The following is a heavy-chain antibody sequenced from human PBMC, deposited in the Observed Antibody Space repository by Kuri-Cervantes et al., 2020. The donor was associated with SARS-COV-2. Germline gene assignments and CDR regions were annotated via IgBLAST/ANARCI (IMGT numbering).Heavy chain of an antibody. CDR3: ARGRITMIVPDAFDI. Sequence: GESLKISCAASGFTFSSYWMSWVRQAPGKGLEWVANIKQDGSEKYYVDSVKGRFTISRDNSKNTLYLQMNSLRAEDTAVYYCARGRITMIVPDAFDIWGQGTMVTVSS. D-gene: IGHD3-22*01. CDR2: IKQDGSEK. J-gene: IGHJ3*02. V-gene: IGHV3-7*01. CDR1: GFTFSSYW.